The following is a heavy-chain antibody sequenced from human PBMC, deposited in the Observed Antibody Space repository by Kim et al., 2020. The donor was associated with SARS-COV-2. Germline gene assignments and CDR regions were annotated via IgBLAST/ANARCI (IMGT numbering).Heavy chain of an antibody. CDR1: GFTFSSYS. J-gene: IGHJ6*02. Sequence: GGSLRLSCAASGFTFSSYSMNWVRQAPGKGLEWVSYISSSSTIYYADSVKGRFTISRDNAKNSLYLQMNSLRAEDTAVYYCARTRRGLLRYQYGMDVWGQGTTVTVSS. CDR2: ISSSSTI. D-gene: IGHD3-9*01. CDR3: ARTRRGLLRYQYGMDV. V-gene: IGHV3-48*01.